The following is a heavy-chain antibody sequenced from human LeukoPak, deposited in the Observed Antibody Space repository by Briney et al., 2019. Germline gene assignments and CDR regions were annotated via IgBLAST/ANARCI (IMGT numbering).Heavy chain of an antibody. V-gene: IGHV3-7*01. D-gene: IGHD3-22*01. Sequence: GGSLRLSCVASGFPFSSYWMTWVRQAPGKGLEWVANIRRDGNEKHYVESMEGRFIITRDNAKNSLYLEMDSLRVEDTAVYFCARHRDSDISGSSAGLDYWGQGTLVTVSS. CDR2: IRRDGNEK. J-gene: IGHJ4*02. CDR1: GFPFSSYW. CDR3: ARHRDSDISGSSAGLDY.